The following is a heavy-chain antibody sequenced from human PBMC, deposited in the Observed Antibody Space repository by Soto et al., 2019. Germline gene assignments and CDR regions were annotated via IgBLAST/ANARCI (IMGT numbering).Heavy chain of an antibody. V-gene: IGHV3-30-3*01. D-gene: IGHD3-9*01. CDR3: ARAHYDILTGYYPRPPVYGMDV. CDR2: ISYDGSNK. J-gene: IGHJ6*02. CDR1: GFTFSSYA. Sequence: QVQLVESGGGVVQPGRSLRLSCAASGFTFSSYAMHWVRQAPGKGLEWVAVISYDGSNKYYADSVKGRFTISRENSKNTLYLQMNSLRAEDTAVYYCARAHYDILTGYYPRPPVYGMDVWGQGTTVTVSS.